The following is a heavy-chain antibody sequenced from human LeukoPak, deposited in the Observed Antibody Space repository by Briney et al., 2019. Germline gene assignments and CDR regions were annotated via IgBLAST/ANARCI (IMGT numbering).Heavy chain of an antibody. D-gene: IGHD3-3*01. Sequence: SVKVSCKASGGTFSSYAISWVRQAPGQGLEWMGGIIPIFGTANYAQKFQGRVTITADESTSTAYMELSSLRSEDTAVYYCARDDLYYNFWSGYGSRYYYGMDVWGQGTTVTVSS. J-gene: IGHJ6*02. V-gene: IGHV1-69*13. CDR3: ARDDLYYNFWSGYGSRYYYGMDV. CDR1: GGTFSSYA. CDR2: IIPIFGTA.